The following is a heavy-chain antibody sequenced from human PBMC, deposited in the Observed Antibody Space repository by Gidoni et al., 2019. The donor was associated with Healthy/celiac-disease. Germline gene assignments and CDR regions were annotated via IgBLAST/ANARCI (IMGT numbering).Heavy chain of an antibody. CDR1: GFPFCSYA. V-gene: IGHV3-23*01. J-gene: IGHJ4*02. D-gene: IGHD2-21*02. CDR2: ISGSGGST. Sequence: EVQLLESGGGLVQPGGSLRLSCAASGFPFCSYAMSWVRQAPGKGLEWFSAISGSGGSTYYADSVKGRFTIARDNSKNTLYLQMNSLRAEDTAVYYCAKDNLVVVTYYFDYWGQGTLVTVSS. CDR3: AKDNLVVVTYYFDY.